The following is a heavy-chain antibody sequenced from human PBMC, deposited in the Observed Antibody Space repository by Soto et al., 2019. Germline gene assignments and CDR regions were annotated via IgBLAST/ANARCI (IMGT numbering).Heavy chain of an antibody. V-gene: IGHV4-59*01. CDR2: IYYSGST. D-gene: IGHD6-6*01. Sequence: KRSETLSLTCTVSGCSISSDYWSWIRQPPGKGLEWIGYIYYSGSTNYNPSLKSRLTISVDTSKNQFSLKLSSVTVEDTAVYYCVRDTSIWHSSSLDPWGKRNMVTVSS. CDR3: VRDTSIWHSSSLDP. CDR1: GCSISSDY. J-gene: IGHJ5*02.